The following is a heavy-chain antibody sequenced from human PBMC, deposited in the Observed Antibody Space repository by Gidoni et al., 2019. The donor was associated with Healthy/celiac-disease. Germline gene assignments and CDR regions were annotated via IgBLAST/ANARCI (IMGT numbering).Heavy chain of an antibody. Sequence: EVQLVESGGGLVKPGGSLRLSCAASGFTFSSYSMNWVRQAPGKGLEWVSSISSSSSYIYYADSVKGRFTISRDNAKNSLYLQRNSLRAEDTAVYYCARDEHYCSSTSCPLSWGQGTLVTVSS. D-gene: IGHD2-2*01. CDR1: GFTFSSYS. CDR3: ARDEHYCSSTSCPLS. V-gene: IGHV3-21*01. CDR2: ISSSSSYI. J-gene: IGHJ4*02.